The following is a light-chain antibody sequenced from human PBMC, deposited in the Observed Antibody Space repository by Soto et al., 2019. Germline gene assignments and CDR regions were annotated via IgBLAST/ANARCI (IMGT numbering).Light chain of an antibody. CDR1: QSVSSSY. CDR3: QQSGSFPRM. Sequence: EIVLTQSPGTLSLSPGEGATLSSRASQSVSSSYLARYQQIPGHAPRLVIYGASSRATGTPVRYRGTGSGKDMSVTISRLEPEDFAVYYCQQSGSFPRMFRQAAKVEI. V-gene: IGKV3-20*01. CDR2: GAS. J-gene: IGKJ1*01.